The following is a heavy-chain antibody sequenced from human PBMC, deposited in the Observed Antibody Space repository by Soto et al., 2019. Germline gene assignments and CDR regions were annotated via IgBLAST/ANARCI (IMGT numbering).Heavy chain of an antibody. CDR2: IYWDDDK. CDR1: GFSLTTSGVG. V-gene: IGHV2-5*02. CDR3: AHRDGVGEFDS. D-gene: IGHD3-10*01. J-gene: IGHJ5*01. Sequence: QITLKESGPTLVKPTQTLTLTCTFSGFSLTTSGVGVGWIRQPPGKALEWLALIYWDDDKRYSPSLKSRLTITKDSARNQVVMLMTIMDRVDTAPYFCAHRDGVGEFDSWGQGTLVTVSS.